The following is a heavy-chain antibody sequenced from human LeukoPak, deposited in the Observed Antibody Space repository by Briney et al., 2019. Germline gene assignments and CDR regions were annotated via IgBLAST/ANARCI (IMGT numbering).Heavy chain of an antibody. D-gene: IGHD6-13*01. J-gene: IGHJ6*03. V-gene: IGHV1-2*02. CDR3: ARVIAAAGTYDYYYMDV. CDR1: GYTFTGYY. Sequence: GASVTVSCKASGYTFTGYYMHWVRQAPGQGLEWMGWINPNSGGTNYAQKFQGRVTMTRDTSISTAYMELSRLRSDDAAVYYCARVIAAAGTYDYYYMDVWGKGTTVTVSS. CDR2: INPNSGGT.